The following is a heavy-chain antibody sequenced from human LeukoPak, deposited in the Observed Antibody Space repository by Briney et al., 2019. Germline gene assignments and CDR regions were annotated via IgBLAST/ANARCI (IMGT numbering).Heavy chain of an antibody. Sequence: ASVKVSCTASGYTFTGYYMHWVRQAPGQGLEWMGWINPNSGGTNYAQKFQGRVTMTRDTSISTAYMELSRLRSDDTAVYYCARVGFPICSSTSCRSYYYYYMDVWGKGTTVTVSS. CDR1: GYTFTGYY. CDR3: ARVGFPICSSTSCRSYYYYYMDV. V-gene: IGHV1-2*02. D-gene: IGHD2-2*01. J-gene: IGHJ6*03. CDR2: INPNSGGT.